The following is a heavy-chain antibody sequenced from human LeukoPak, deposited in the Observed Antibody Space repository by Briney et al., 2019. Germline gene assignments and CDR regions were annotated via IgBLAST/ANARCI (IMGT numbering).Heavy chain of an antibody. J-gene: IGHJ4*02. V-gene: IGHV4-34*01. D-gene: IGHD5-24*01. Sequence: SETLSLTCAVYGGSFSGYYWSWIRQPPGKGLEWIGEINHSGSTNYNPSLKSRVTISVDTSKNQFSLKLSSVTAAGTAVYYCARGTRDGYNYFWLDYWGQGTLVTVSS. CDR3: ARGTRDGYNYFWLDY. CDR1: GGSFSGYY. CDR2: INHSGST.